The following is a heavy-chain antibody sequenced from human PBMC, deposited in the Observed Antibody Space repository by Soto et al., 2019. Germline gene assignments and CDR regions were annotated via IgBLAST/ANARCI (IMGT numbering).Heavy chain of an antibody. CDR1: GFTFNQYA. D-gene: IGHD3-16*01. CDR3: AKTPGVITVITSFDH. J-gene: IGHJ4*02. Sequence: GGPLRLSCVASGFTFNQYALAWVRQAPGKGLEWVSAISGSGASTYDADSVKGRFTISRDNSNNTLYLQMNSLRAEDTAVYYCAKTPGVITVITSFDHWGQGTQVTVSS. V-gene: IGHV3-23*01. CDR2: ISGSGAST.